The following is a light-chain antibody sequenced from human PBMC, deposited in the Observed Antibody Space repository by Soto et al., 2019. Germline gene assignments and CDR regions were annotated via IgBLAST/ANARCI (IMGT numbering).Light chain of an antibody. CDR1: SSNIGAGYN. J-gene: IGLJ2*01. CDR3: QSYDSSLSVV. Sequence: QSVLTQPPSVSGAPGQRVTISCTGSSSNIGAGYNVHWYQQLPGTAPKILIYGNSNRPSGGPDRFSGSKSGTSASLAITGLQAEDEADYYCQSYDSSLSVVFGGGTKLTVL. V-gene: IGLV1-40*01. CDR2: GNS.